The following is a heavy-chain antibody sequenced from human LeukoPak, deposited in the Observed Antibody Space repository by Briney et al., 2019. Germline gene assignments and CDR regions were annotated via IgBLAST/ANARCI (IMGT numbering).Heavy chain of an antibody. V-gene: IGHV4-34*01. CDR2: INHSGST. CDR3: ARVYKWGYQLLYYFDY. J-gene: IGHJ4*02. Sequence: SETLSLTCAVYGWSFSGYYWSWIRQPPGKGLEWIGEINHSGSTNYNSSLKSRVTISVDTSKNQFSLKLSSVTAADTAVYYCARVYKWGYQLLYYFDYWGQGTLVTVSS. D-gene: IGHD2-2*01. CDR1: GWSFSGYY.